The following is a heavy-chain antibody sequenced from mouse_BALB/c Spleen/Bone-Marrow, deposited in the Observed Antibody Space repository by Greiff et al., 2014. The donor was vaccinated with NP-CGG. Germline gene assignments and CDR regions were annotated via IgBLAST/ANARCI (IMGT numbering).Heavy chain of an antibody. J-gene: IGHJ4*01. V-gene: IGHV1-9*01. CDR2: IFPGSGSN. CDR1: GYTFSSSW. D-gene: IGHD3-1*01. CDR3: ATDRATSYYGMDY. Sequence: QVQLQQSGAELVKPGASVKMSCQASGYTFSSSWIEWVKQRPGHGLEWIGQIFPGSGSNKYNEKFKGKATFTADTSSNTAYMQLSSRTSEDPTVYYCATDRATSYYGMDYWGQGTSVTVSS.